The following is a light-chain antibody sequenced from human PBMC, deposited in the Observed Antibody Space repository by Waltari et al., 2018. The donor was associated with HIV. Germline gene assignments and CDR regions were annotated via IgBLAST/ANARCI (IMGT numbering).Light chain of an antibody. CDR1: SSDVGGYNY. CDR3: SSYAGSNNRV. J-gene: IGLJ2*01. CDR2: EVN. Sequence: QSALTQPPSASGSPGQSVTISCTGTSSDVGGYNYVSWYQQHPGKAPKLMIYEVNTRPSGVPVRFSGSKSGNTASLTVSGLQAEDEADYYCSSYAGSNNRVFGGGTKLTVL. V-gene: IGLV2-8*01.